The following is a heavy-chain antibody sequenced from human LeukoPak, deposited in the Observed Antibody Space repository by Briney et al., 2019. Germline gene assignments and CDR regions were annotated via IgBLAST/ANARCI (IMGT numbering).Heavy chain of an antibody. CDR2: ISAYNGNT. J-gene: IGHJ5*02. V-gene: IGHV1-18*01. CDR1: GYTFTSYG. D-gene: IGHD3-3*01. Sequence: APVKVSCKASGYTFTSYGISWVRQAPGQGLEWMGWISAYNGNTNYAQKLQGRVTMTTDTSTSTAYMELRSLRSDDTAVYYCARGSYGVVKNWFDPWGQGTLVTVSS. CDR3: ARGSYGVVKNWFDP.